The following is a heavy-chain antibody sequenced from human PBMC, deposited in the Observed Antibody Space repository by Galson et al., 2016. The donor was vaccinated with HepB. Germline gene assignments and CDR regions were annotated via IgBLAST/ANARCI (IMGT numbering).Heavy chain of an antibody. Sequence: SLRLSCAASGFTFSDYYMSWIRQAPGKGLEWVSYISSTSTFTNYADSVKGRFTISRDNAKNSLYLQMNSLRAEDTAVYYCARYTGYDKYYYYGMDVWGQGTTVTVSS. V-gene: IGHV3-11*06. CDR2: ISSTSTFT. CDR3: ARYTGYDKYYYYGMDV. J-gene: IGHJ6*02. CDR1: GFTFSDYY. D-gene: IGHD5-12*01.